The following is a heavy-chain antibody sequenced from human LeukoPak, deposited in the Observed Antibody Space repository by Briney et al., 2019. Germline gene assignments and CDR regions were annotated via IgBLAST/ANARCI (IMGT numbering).Heavy chain of an antibody. CDR3: ARVRSDYGDYGGLD. CDR1: GFTFSSYS. V-gene: IGHV3-21*01. Sequence: PGGSLRLSCAASGFTFSSYSMNWVRQAPGKGLEWVSSISSSSSYIYYADSVKGRFTISRDNAKNSLYLQMNSLRAEDTAVYYCARVRSDYGDYGGLDWGQGTLVTASS. D-gene: IGHD4-17*01. J-gene: IGHJ4*02. CDR2: ISSSSSYI.